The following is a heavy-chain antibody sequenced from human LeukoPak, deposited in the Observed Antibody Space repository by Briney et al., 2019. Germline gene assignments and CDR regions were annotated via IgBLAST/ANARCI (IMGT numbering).Heavy chain of an antibody. CDR3: ARDPGLRRDS. CDR1: GFSLSNYA. CDR2: IWYDGSNE. V-gene: IGHV3-33*01. Sequence: TGGSLRLSCAASGFSLSNYAMHWIRQTPGKGLEWVAVIWYDGSNEYYSEFVKGRVAISRDTSRNTLYLQMNNVRAEDTAVYFCARDPGLRRDSWGQGTLVTVS. D-gene: IGHD3-3*01. J-gene: IGHJ4*02.